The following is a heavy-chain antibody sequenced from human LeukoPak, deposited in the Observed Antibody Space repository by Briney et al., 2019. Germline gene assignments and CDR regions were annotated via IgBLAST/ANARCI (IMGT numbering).Heavy chain of an antibody. CDR3: AREGTGFPDDYGDYGTDY. CDR1: GYTFTSYG. D-gene: IGHD4-17*01. CDR2: INPSGGST. V-gene: IGHV1-46*01. J-gene: IGHJ4*02. Sequence: GASVKVSCKASGYTFTSYGISWVRQAPGQGLEWMGIINPSGGSTSYAQKFQGRVTMTRDTSTSTVYMELSSLRSEDTAVYYCAREGTGFPDDYGDYGTDYWGQGTLVTVSS.